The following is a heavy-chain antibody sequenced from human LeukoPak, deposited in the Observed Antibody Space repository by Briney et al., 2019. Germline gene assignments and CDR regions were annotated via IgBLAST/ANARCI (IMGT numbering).Heavy chain of an antibody. CDR3: VSFYETY. V-gene: IGHV3-74*01. J-gene: IGHJ4*02. Sequence: HPGGSLRLSCAASGNYWMHWVRQVPGKGLVWVSHINSDGSWTSYADSVKGRFTISKDNAKNTVYLQMNGLRAEDTAVYYCVSFYETYWGRGTLVTVSS. CDR1: GNYW. CDR2: INSDGSWT. D-gene: IGHD2/OR15-2a*01.